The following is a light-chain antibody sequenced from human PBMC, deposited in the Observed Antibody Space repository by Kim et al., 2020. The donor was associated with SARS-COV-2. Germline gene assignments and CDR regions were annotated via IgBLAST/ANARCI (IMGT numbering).Light chain of an antibody. CDR1: GGSIASNY. Sequence: KTVTISCTGSGGSIASNYVQWFQQRPGSAPTTVIYEDDQRPSGVPDRFSGSIDSSSNSASLTISGLKTEDEADYYCQSYDSNNHVVFDGGTQLTVL. J-gene: IGLJ2*01. CDR2: EDD. V-gene: IGLV6-57*02. CDR3: QSYDSNNHVV.